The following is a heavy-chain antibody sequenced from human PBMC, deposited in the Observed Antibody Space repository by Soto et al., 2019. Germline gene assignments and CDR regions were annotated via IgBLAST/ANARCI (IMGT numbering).Heavy chain of an antibody. V-gene: IGHV3-21*01. D-gene: IGHD2-2*01. CDR3: ARGYCTRTSCYIGGFYYYGMDV. J-gene: IGHJ6*02. Sequence: EVQLVESGGGRGKPGESLRLSCAASGFTLSSHTMNWVRQAPGKGLEWVSSISSDSSYKYYTDSVKGRFTVSRDNAKNSLYLQMDSLRAEDTAVYYCARGYCTRTSCYIGGFYYYGMDVWGQGTTVTVSS. CDR2: ISSDSSYK. CDR1: GFTLSSHT.